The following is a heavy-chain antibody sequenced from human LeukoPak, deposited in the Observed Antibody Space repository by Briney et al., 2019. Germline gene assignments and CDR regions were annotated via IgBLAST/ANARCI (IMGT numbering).Heavy chain of an antibody. D-gene: IGHD4-17*01. Sequence: PSETLSLTCTVSGGSISSYYWSWIRQPPGKGLEWIGYIYYSGSTNYNPSLKSRVTISVDTSKNQFSLKLSSVTAADTAVYYCARGDYGDYVPHAFDIWGQGTMVTVSS. CDR3: ARGDYGDYVPHAFDI. CDR2: IYYSGST. CDR1: GGSISSYY. J-gene: IGHJ3*02. V-gene: IGHV4-59*01.